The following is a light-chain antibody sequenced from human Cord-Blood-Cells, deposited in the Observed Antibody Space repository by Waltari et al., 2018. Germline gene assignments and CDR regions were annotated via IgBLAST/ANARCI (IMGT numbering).Light chain of an antibody. CDR2: DVS. CDR1: SSDVGGYNS. J-gene: IGLJ2*01. CDR3: CSYAGSYTVV. V-gene: IGLV2-11*01. Sequence: QSALTQPRSVSGSPGQSVTISCTGPSSDVGGYNSVSWYQQHQGKAPKLMIYDVSKRPSGVPDRFSGSKSGNTASLTISGLQAEDEADYYCCSYAGSYTVVFGGGTKLTVL.